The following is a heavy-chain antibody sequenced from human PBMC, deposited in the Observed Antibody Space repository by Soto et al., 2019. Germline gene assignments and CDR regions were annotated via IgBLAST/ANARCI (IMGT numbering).Heavy chain of an antibody. J-gene: IGHJ5*02. D-gene: IGHD3-22*01. CDR2: ISYDGSNK. CDR3: ARDSSGYYPYNWFDP. CDR1: GFTFSSYA. V-gene: IGHV3-30-3*01. Sequence: QVQLVESGGGVVQPGRSLRLSCAASGFTFSSYAMHWVRQAPGKGLEWVAVISYDGSNKYYADSVKGRFTISRDNSKNTLYLQMNSLRAEDTAVYYCARDSSGYYPYNWFDPWGQGTLVTVSS.